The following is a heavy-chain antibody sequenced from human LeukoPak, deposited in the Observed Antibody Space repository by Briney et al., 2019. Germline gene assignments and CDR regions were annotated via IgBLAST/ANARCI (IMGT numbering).Heavy chain of an antibody. D-gene: IGHD4-4*01. V-gene: IGHV3-21*01. CDR3: ARIPLSHTVTTVY. CDR1: GFTFSSYS. J-gene: IGHJ4*02. Sequence: GGSLRLSCAASGFTFSSYSMNWVRQAPGKGLEWVSSISSSSSYIYYAGSVKGRFTISRDNAKNSLYLQMNSLRAEDTAVYYCARIPLSHTVTTVYWGQGTLVTVSS. CDR2: ISSSSSYI.